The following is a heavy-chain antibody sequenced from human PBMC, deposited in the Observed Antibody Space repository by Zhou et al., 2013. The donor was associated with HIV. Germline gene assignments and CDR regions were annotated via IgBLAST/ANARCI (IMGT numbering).Heavy chain of an antibody. D-gene: IGHD6-13*01. J-gene: IGHJ6*03. CDR1: GGSFSNSA. CDR3: ARADGIRLEAGYMDV. CDR2: IIPSVGIA. Sequence: QVQLVQSGAEVKKPGSSVKVSCKASGGSFSNSAITWVRQAPGQGLECVGRIIPSVGIANYPLKFQGRVTITADKSTNTVYMEMSSLRSEDTAVYYCARADGIRLEAGYMDVWGKGTTVTVSS. V-gene: IGHV1-69*04.